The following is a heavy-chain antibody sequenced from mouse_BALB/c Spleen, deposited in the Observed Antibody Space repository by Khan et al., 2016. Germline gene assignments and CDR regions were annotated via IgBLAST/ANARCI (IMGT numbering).Heavy chain of an antibody. CDR3: ASTGAYAMDY. CDR2: IWSGGST. CDR1: GFSLTRYG. Sequence: QVQLQQSGPGLVQPSQSLSITCTVSGFSLTRYGIHWVRQSPGKGLEWLGVIWSGGSTDYNAAFISRLSISKDNSKSQVFLKMNSLQANDTAVYYFASTGAYAMDYWGQGTSVTVSS. D-gene: IGHD4-1*02. V-gene: IGHV2-2*02. J-gene: IGHJ4*01.